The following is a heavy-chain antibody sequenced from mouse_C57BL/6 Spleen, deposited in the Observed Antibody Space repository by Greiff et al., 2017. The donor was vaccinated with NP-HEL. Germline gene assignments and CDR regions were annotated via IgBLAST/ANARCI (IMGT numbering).Heavy chain of an antibody. J-gene: IGHJ3*01. D-gene: IGHD2-5*01. CDR3: TRYDYSNYVAWFAY. CDR1: GFTFSSYA. Sequence: EVQRVESGEGLVKPGGSLKLSCAASGFTFSSYAMSWVRQTPEKRLEWVAYISSGGDYIYYADTVKGRFTISRDNARNTLYLQMSSLKSEDTAMYYCTRYDYSNYVAWFAYWGQGTLVTVSA. V-gene: IGHV5-9-1*02. CDR2: ISSGGDYI.